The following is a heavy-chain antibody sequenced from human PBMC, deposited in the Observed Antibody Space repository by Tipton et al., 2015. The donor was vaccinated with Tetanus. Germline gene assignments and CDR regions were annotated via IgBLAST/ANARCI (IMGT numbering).Heavy chain of an antibody. CDR1: GGSISTTSDY. CDR3: ARHSLKLGMWAFDI. V-gene: IGHV4-39*01. CDR2: LYYTGTT. Sequence: GLVKPSETLSLTCTVSGGSISTTSDYWGWIRQPPGTGLEWIGSLYYTGTTYYNPSLKSRLAISVDTSKNHFSLRLGSVTASDTAVYFCARHSLKLGMWAFDIWGRGTLVTVSS. J-gene: IGHJ3*02. D-gene: IGHD7-27*01.